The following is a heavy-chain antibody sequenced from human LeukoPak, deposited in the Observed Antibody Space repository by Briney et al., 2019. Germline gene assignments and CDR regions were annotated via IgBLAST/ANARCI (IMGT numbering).Heavy chain of an antibody. D-gene: IGHD2-2*02. CDR3: ARRGVGYCSSTSCYRKINAFDI. CDR1: GGSFSGYY. CDR2: INHSGST. Sequence: SETLSLTCAVYGGSFSGYYWSWIRQPPGKGLEWIGEINHSGSTNYNPSLKSRVTISVDTSKNQFCLKLSSVTAADTAVYYCARRGVGYCSSTSCYRKINAFDIWGQGTMVTVSS. V-gene: IGHV4-34*01. J-gene: IGHJ3*02.